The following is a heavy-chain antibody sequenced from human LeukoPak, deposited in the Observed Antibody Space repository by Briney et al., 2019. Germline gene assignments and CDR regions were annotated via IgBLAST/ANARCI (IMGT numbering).Heavy chain of an antibody. Sequence: ASVKVSCKASGYTFTSYYMHWVRQAPGQGLEWMGIINPSGGSTSYAQKLQGRVTMTRDTSTSTVYMELSSLRSEDTAVYYCARDPGGRGYFDYWGQGTLVTVSS. D-gene: IGHD3-16*01. V-gene: IGHV1-46*01. J-gene: IGHJ4*02. CDR3: ARDPGGRGYFDY. CDR2: INPSGGST. CDR1: GYTFTSYY.